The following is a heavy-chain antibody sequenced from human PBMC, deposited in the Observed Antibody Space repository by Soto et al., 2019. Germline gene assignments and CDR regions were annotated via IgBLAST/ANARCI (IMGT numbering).Heavy chain of an antibody. CDR1: GFTFSNAW. D-gene: IGHD3-3*01. CDR3: TTWITIFGVVRDY. J-gene: IGHJ4*02. V-gene: IGHV3-15*01. Sequence: VQLVESGGGLVKPGGSLRLSCAASGFTFSNAWMSWVRQAPGKGLEWVGRIKSKTDGGTTDYAAPVKGRFTISRDDSKNTLYLQMNSLKTEDTAVYYCTTWITIFGVVRDYWGQGTLVTVSS. CDR2: IKSKTDGGTT.